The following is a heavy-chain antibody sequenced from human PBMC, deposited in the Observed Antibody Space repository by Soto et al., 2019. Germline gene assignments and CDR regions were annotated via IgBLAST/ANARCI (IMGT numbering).Heavy chain of an antibody. D-gene: IGHD3-10*01. Sequence: GGSLRLSCVASGFGFHTYWMHWVRQVPGKGLVWVARINSDGDTSTYADSVKGRFSISRDNTKNTLFLQMNGLRDDDTAVYYCTRDWVEYYGSGNYYPRFDPCGQGFMVTVFS. J-gene: IGHJ5*02. CDR3: TRDWVEYYGSGNYYPRFDP. CDR2: INSDGDTS. V-gene: IGHV3-74*01. CDR1: GFGFHTYW.